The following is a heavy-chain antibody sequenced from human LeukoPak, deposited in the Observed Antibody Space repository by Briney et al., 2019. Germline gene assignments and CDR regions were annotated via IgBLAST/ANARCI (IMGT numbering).Heavy chain of an antibody. CDR1: GFRFSRYW. CDR3: AKLLRDVTIYDF. V-gene: IGHV3-7*01. J-gene: IGHJ4*02. D-gene: IGHD5-24*01. Sequence: PGGSLRLSCAASGFRFSRYWMSWVRQAPGKGLEWVASINQGESMIWYVDSVKGRFTISRDNANNLLFLQMNYMRVEDTAVYYCAKLLRDVTIYDFWGQGDLVTVSS. CDR2: INQGESMI.